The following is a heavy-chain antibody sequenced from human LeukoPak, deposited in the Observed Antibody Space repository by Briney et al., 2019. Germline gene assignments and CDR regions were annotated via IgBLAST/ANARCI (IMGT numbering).Heavy chain of an antibody. CDR3: ARGTYSSGWSLGFDP. J-gene: IGHJ5*02. CDR2: IYYGGST. V-gene: IGHV4-31*03. D-gene: IGHD6-19*01. Sequence: PSETLSLTCTVSGGSISSGGYFWSWIRQHPGKGLEWIGYIYYGGSTYYNPSLKSRLTMSVDTSENQFSLRLTSVTAADTAVDYCARGTYSSGWSLGFDPWGQGTLVTVSS. CDR1: GGSISSGGYF.